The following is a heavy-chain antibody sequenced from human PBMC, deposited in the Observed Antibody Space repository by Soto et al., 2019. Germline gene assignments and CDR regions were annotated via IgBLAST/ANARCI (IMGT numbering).Heavy chain of an antibody. J-gene: IGHJ4*02. CDR1: GFTFSHHS. Sequence: PGGSLRLSFSGSGFTFSHHSLYWVRQPPGKGLQCVSSISGSGGNIYYAESVKGRLTISRDNSKNTLYLQMTSLSSEDSAVYYCVKVLGYCTGGSCFSYFDYWGQGT. CDR2: ISGSGGNI. D-gene: IGHD2-15*01. CDR3: VKVLGYCTGGSCFSYFDY. V-gene: IGHV3-64D*06.